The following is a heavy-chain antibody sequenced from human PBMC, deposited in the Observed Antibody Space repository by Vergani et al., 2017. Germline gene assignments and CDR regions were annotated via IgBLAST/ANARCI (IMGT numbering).Heavy chain of an antibody. J-gene: IGHJ6*03. CDR3: ARYRRYCSSTSCPYYYYYMDV. V-gene: IGHV4-34*01. CDR2: INHSGST. D-gene: IGHD2-2*01. CDR1: GGSFSGYY. Sequence: QVQLQQWGAGLLKPSETLSLTCAVYGGSFSGYYWSWIRQPPGKGLEWIGEINHSGSTNYNPSLKSRVTISVDTSKNQFSLKLSSVTAADTAVYYCARYRRYCSSTSCPYYYYYMDVWGK.